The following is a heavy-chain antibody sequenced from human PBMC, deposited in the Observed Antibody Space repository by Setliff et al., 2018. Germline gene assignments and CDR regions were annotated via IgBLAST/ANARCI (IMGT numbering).Heavy chain of an antibody. D-gene: IGHD1-1*01. J-gene: IGHJ3*01. Sequence: SETLSLTCAVYGDSFSDYYWSWIRQPPGKGLEWFGEINQSGGGDYNPSFKGRVTISVDTSKKQFSLTLRYVTAADTALYYCRQAVVGRDVFDVWGQGTVVTVSS. CDR3: RQAVVGRDVFDV. CDR1: GDSFSDYY. CDR2: INQSGGG. V-gene: IGHV4-34*01.